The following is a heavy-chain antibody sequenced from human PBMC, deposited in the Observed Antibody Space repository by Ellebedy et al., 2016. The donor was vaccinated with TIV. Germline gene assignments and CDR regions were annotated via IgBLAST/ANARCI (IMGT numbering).Heavy chain of an antibody. Sequence: GGSLRLXXAASGFTFSSYSMNWVRQAPGKGLEWVSSISSSSSYIYYADSVKGRFTISRDNAKNSLYLQMNSLRAEDTAVYYCARDYSYGVYYYYYYGMDVWGQGTTVTVSS. CDR2: ISSSSSYI. V-gene: IGHV3-21*01. CDR1: GFTFSSYS. J-gene: IGHJ6*02. D-gene: IGHD5-18*01. CDR3: ARDYSYGVYYYYYYGMDV.